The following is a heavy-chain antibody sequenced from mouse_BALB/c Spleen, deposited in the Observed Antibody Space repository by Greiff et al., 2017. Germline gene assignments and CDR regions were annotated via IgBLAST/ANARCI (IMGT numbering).Heavy chain of an antibody. J-gene: IGHJ4*01. D-gene: IGHD2-3*01. CDR2: ISSGSSTI. CDR1: GFTFSSFG. Sequence: EVKLVESGGGLVQPGGSRKLSCAASGFTFSSFGMHWVRQAPEKGLEWVAYISSGSSTIYYADTVKGRFTISRDNPKNTLFLQMTSLRSEDTAMYYCARIDGYYGYYAMDYWGQGTSVTVSS. CDR3: ARIDGYYGYYAMDY. V-gene: IGHV5-17*02.